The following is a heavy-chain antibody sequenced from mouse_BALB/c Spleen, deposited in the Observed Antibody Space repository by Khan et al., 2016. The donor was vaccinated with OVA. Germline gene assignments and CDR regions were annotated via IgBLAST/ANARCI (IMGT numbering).Heavy chain of an antibody. D-gene: IGHD1-1*01. Sequence: QIQLVQSGPELKKPGETVKISCKASGYTFINYGMNWVKQAPGKVLKRMGWINTNTGEPTYADEFKGRFAFSLETSASTAYLQINNLKNEDTATYFCARGNYGSSPLAYWGQGTLVTVSA. J-gene: IGHJ3*01. V-gene: IGHV9-3*02. CDR3: ARGNYGSSPLAY. CDR1: GYTFINYG. CDR2: INTNTGEP.